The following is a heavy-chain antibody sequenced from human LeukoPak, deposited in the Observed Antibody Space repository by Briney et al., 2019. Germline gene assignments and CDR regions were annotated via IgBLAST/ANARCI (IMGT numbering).Heavy chain of an antibody. Sequence: GGSLRLSCTASGFTFGDYAMSWFRQAPGKGLEWVGFIRSKAYGGTTEYAASVKGRFTISRDDSKSIAYLQMNSLKTEDTAVYYCTRARGYDPWDYYYYYMDVWGKGTTVTVSS. CDR1: GFTFGDYA. J-gene: IGHJ6*03. D-gene: IGHD5-12*01. CDR2: IRSKAYGGTT. CDR3: TRARGYDPWDYYYYYMDV. V-gene: IGHV3-49*03.